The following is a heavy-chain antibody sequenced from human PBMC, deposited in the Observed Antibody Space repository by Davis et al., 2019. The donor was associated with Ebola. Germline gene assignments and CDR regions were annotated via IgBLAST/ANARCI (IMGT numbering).Heavy chain of an antibody. V-gene: IGHV1-46*01. Sequence: AASVKVSCKASGYTFTSYYMHWVRQAPGQGLEWMGIINPSGGSTSYAQKFQGRVTMTRDTSTSTAYMELRSLRSDDTAVYYCARESGVTLDYWGQGTLVTVSS. CDR3: ARESGVTLDY. J-gene: IGHJ4*02. CDR1: GYTFTSYY. CDR2: INPSGGST. D-gene: IGHD2-21*02.